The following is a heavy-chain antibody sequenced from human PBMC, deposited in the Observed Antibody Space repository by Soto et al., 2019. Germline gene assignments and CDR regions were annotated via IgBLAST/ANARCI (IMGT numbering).Heavy chain of an antibody. CDR1: GYTFSNYV. Sequence: ASVKVSCKTSGYTFSNYVITWVLQAPGQPLEWLGWISLYSDGTNYAQKFQGRVSMTTDTSTTTAYMELRSLRSDDTAVYYCARVVPGAEAWFGPWGQGTLVTSPQ. CDR2: ISLYSDGT. J-gene: IGHJ5*02. V-gene: IGHV1-18*01. CDR3: ARVVPGAEAWFGP. D-gene: IGHD2-2*01.